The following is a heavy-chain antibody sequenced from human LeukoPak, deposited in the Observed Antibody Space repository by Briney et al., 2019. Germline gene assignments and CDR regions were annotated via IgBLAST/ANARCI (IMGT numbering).Heavy chain of an antibody. J-gene: IGHJ4*02. CDR3: ARGQGCNSTSCPYFFDY. CDR2: MNPNSGNT. D-gene: IGHD2-2*01. Sequence: ASVKVSCKASGYTFTSYDINWVRQATGQGLEWMGWMNPNSGNTGYTQKFQGRVTITRNTSISTAYMELSSLRSEDTAVYYCARGQGCNSTSCPYFFDYWGQGTLVTVSS. CDR1: GYTFTSYD. V-gene: IGHV1-8*03.